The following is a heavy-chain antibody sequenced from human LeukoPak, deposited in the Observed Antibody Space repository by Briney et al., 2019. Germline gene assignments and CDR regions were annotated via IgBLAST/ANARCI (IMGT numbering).Heavy chain of an antibody. CDR2: IGGRDDRT. Sequence: GGSLRLSCAVSGFTFAGHTMNWLRQAPGKGLEWVSIIGGRDDRTYYADSVEGRFTISRDNSKNILYLQMSSLRAEDTAVYYCAKDPNPFYDFWSGYKWGQGTLVTVSS. CDR3: AKDPNPFYDFWSGYK. J-gene: IGHJ4*02. V-gene: IGHV3-23*01. D-gene: IGHD3-3*01. CDR1: GFTFAGHT.